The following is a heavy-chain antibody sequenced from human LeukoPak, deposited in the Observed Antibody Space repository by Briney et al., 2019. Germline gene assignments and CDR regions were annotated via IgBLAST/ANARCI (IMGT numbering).Heavy chain of an antibody. CDR2: IYSGDST. Sequence: GWSLRLPCAASGFTVRSNYMSWVRPAPGKGLECVSVIYSGDSTYYADSVKGRFTISRDNSRNTLYLQMNSLRAEDTAVYYCARVTVTTTSDYFDYWGQGTLVTVSS. CDR3: ARVTVTTTSDYFDY. V-gene: IGHV3-53*01. D-gene: IGHD4-17*01. CDR1: GFTVRSNY. J-gene: IGHJ4*02.